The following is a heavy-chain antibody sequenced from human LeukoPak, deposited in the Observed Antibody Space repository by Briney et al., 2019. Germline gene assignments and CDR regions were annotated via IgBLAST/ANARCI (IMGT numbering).Heavy chain of an antibody. Sequence: ASVKVSCKTSGYTFSNYGISWVRQAPGQGLEWMGWITAYNGNRLYAQRFQGRITLTTDTSTSTSYMELRSLEYDDTAIYYCARDNDKVVDHWGQGTLVAVSS. CDR1: GYTFSNYG. CDR2: ITAYNGNR. CDR3: ARDNDKVVDH. J-gene: IGHJ4*01. D-gene: IGHD1-1*01. V-gene: IGHV1-18*01.